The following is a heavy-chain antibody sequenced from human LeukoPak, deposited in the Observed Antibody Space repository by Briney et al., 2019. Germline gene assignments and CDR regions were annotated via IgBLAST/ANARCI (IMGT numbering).Heavy chain of an antibody. J-gene: IGHJ4*02. V-gene: IGHV1-2*02. Sequence: ASVKVSCKASGYTFTGYYMHWVGQAPGQGLEGRGWMNPNSGGRNYAQKFQGSVTMTRATSISTAYMELSRLRSDDTAVYYCARDVGFRMVRGVMSDYWGQGTLVTVSS. CDR1: GYTFTGYY. D-gene: IGHD3-10*01. CDR2: MNPNSGGR. CDR3: ARDVGFRMVRGVMSDY.